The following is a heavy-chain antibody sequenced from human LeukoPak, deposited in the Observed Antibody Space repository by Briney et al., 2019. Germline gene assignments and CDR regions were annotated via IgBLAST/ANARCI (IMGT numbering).Heavy chain of an antibody. CDR1: GYTLTELS. V-gene: IGHV1-24*01. D-gene: IGHD3-22*01. J-gene: IGHJ4*02. Sequence: ASVKVSCKVSGYTLTELSMHWVRQAPGKGLEWMGGFDPEDGETIYAQKFQGRVTMTEDTSTDTAYMELSSLRSEDTAVYYCATVYNYDSSGPFDYWDQGTLVTVSS. CDR3: ATVYNYDSSGPFDY. CDR2: FDPEDGET.